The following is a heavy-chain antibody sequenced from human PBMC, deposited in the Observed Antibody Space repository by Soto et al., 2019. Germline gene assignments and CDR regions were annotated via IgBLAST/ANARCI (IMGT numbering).Heavy chain of an antibody. D-gene: IGHD3-10*01. CDR2: ISGSGGST. J-gene: IGHJ4*02. CDR3: GKVVGYYYGSGSYYWDY. CDR1: GFTFSSYA. Sequence: PGGSLRLSCAASGFTFSSYAMSWVRQAPGKGLEWVSAISGSGGSTYYADSVKGRFTISRDNSKNTLYLQMNSLRAEDTAVYYCGKVVGYYYGSGSYYWDYWGQGTLVTVSS. V-gene: IGHV3-23*01.